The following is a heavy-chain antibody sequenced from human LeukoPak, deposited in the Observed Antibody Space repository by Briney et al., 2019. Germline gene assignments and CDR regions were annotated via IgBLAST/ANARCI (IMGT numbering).Heavy chain of an antibody. CDR1: GYSFATYW. J-gene: IGHJ4*02. CDR3: ARGKSYDSSGYYSN. D-gene: IGHD3-22*01. Sequence: PGESLKISRKASGYSFATYWIGWVRQMPGKGLEWMGIIYPGDPDTRYSPSFQGHVTISADKSISTAYLQWSSLKASDTAMYYCARGKSYDSSGYYSNWGQGTPVTVSS. CDR2: IYPGDPDT. V-gene: IGHV5-51*01.